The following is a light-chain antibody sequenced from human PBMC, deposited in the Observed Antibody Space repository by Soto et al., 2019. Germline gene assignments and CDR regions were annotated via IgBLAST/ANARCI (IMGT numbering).Light chain of an antibody. CDR1: QSVRSS. V-gene: IGKV3-15*01. CDR2: DAS. Sequence: EIVITQSPGTLSVSPGERATLFCRASQSVRSSLAWYQQKPGQAPRLFIYDASTRATGIPARFSGSGSGTEFTLTISSLQSEDFAVYYCQQYNSWPATFGQGTKV. CDR3: QQYNSWPAT. J-gene: IGKJ1*01.